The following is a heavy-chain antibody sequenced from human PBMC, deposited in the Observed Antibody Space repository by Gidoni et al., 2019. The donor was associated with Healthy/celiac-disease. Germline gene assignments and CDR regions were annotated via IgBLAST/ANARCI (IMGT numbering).Heavy chain of an antibody. V-gene: IGHV4-30-4*01. CDR3: ARGPDIVVVPAARGVAFDI. J-gene: IGHJ3*02. D-gene: IGHD2-2*01. Sequence: QVQLQESGPGLVKPSQTLSLICTVSVGSISSGAYYWSGIRHPPSGKGLEWIGYIYSSGRTYYNPSLKSRVTISVDTAKYQFSLKLSSVTATDTAVYYCARGPDIVVVPAARGVAFDIWGQGTMVTVSS. CDR1: VGSISSGAYY. CDR2: IYSSGRT.